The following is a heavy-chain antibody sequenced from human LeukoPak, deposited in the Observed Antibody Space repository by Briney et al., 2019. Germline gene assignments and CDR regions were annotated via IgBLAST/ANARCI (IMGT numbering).Heavy chain of an antibody. CDR1: GGSISSYY. V-gene: IGHV4-59*01. CDR3: ARDQGSNWFDP. CDR2: IYYSGST. J-gene: IGHJ5*02. Sequence: PSETLSLTCTVSGGSISSYYWSWIRQPPGKGLEWIGYIYYSGSTNYNPSLKSRVTIPVDTSKNQFSLKLSSVTAADTAVYYCARDQGSNWFDPWGQGTLVTVSS.